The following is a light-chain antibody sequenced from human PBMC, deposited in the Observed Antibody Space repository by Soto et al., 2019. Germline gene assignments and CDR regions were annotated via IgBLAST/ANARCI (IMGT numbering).Light chain of an antibody. V-gene: IGKV1-5*03. CDR2: KAS. CDR3: QQFYRYPWT. Sequence: DIQMTQSPSTLSASVGDRVTITCRASQSVDTCLAWYQQKPGKAPHLLIYKASSLETGVPSRFSGSGSVTEFPLTISSLQPADFATYYCQQFYRYPWTFGQGTKVEIK. J-gene: IGKJ1*01. CDR1: QSVDTC.